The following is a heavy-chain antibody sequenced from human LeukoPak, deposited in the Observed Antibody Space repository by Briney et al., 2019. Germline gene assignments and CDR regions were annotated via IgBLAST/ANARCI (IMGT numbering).Heavy chain of an antibody. CDR1: GFTFSSYA. CDR2: ISGSGGSP. V-gene: IGHV3-23*01. CDR3: AKGSGVVIASPFDY. Sequence: GRSLRLSCGASGFTFSSYAMSWVRQAPGKGLESVSTISGSGGSPFYADSVRDRFTISRDNSKNTVYLQMNSLGDEDTAVYYCAKGSGVVIASPFDYWGPGTLVAVSS. D-gene: IGHD2-21*01. J-gene: IGHJ4*02.